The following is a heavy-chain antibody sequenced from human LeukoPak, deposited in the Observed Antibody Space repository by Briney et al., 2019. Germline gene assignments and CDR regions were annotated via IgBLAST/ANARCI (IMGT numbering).Heavy chain of an antibody. D-gene: IGHD1-1*01. J-gene: IGHJ6*03. CDR1: GFTFSSAC. Sequence: GGSLRLSCAASGFTFSSACVTWVRQAPGKGLEWVSGISWDSSAIGYADSVKGRFTISRDNAKNSLYLQMNSLRAEDMALYYCTKGGTHDYYYYYMDVWGKGTTVTVSS. V-gene: IGHV3-9*03. CDR2: ISWDSSAI. CDR3: TKGGTHDYYYYYMDV.